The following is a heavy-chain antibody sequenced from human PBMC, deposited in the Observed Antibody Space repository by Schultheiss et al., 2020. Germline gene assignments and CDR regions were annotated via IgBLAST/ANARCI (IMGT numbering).Heavy chain of an antibody. Sequence: ASVKVSCKASGYTFTGYYMHWVRQAPGQGLEWMGWINPNSGGTNYAQKFQGRVTMTTDTSTSTAYMELSSLRSEDTAVYYCSREEITIFGVQKKNGMDVWGXGTTVTVSS. CDR2: INPNSGGT. J-gene: IGHJ6*04. D-gene: IGHD3-3*01. CDR1: GYTFTGYY. CDR3: SREEITIFGVQKKNGMDV. V-gene: IGHV1-2*02.